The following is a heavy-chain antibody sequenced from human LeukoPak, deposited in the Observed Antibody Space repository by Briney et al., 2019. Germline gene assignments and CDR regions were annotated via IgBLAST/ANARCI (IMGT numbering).Heavy chain of an antibody. Sequence: ASVNVSCKASGYTFTGYYMHWVRQAPGQGLEWMGWINPNSGGTHYAQKFQGRVTMTRDTSISTAYMELSRARSDDTAVYYCAREGNYYDSSGYYFDYWGQGTLVTVSS. CDR3: AREGNYYDSSGYYFDY. CDR1: GYTFTGYY. D-gene: IGHD3-22*01. J-gene: IGHJ4*02. CDR2: INPNSGGT. V-gene: IGHV1-2*02.